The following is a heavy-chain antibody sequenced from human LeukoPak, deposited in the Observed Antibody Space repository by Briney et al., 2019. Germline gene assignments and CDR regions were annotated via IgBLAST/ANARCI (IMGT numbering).Heavy chain of an antibody. CDR3: ARDRYSSAWYEE. D-gene: IGHD6-19*01. J-gene: IGHJ4*02. CDR1: AFTFSSYW. CDR2: INSGGSST. Sequence: GGSLRLSCTASAFTFSSYWMHWVRQAPGKGLVWVSHINSGGSSTSYADSVEGRFTISRDNAKNTLYLQMNSLRAEDTAVYYCARDRYSSAWYEEWGQGTLVTVSS. V-gene: IGHV3-74*01.